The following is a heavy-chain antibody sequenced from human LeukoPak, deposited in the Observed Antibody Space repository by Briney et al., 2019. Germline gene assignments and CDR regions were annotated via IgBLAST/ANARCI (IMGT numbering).Heavy chain of an antibody. V-gene: IGHV1-2*02. CDR1: GSTFTGYY. D-gene: IGHD2-2*01. CDR3: TRATSVVVPAADHYYYGMDV. Sequence: GASVKVSCKASGSTFTGYYMHWVRQAPGQGLEWMGWINPNSGGTDYAQKFQGRVTMTRDTSLRTAYMELSRLRSDDTAVYYCTRATSVVVPAADHYYYGMDVWGQGTTVTVSS. CDR2: INPNSGGT. J-gene: IGHJ6*02.